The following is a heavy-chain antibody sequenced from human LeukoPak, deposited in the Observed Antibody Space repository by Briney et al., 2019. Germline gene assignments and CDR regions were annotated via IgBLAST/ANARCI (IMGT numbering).Heavy chain of an antibody. Sequence: GGSLRLSCAASGFTFSSYSMNWVRQAPGKGLEWVSYIRSSSTTIYYADSVKGRFTISRDNAKNSLYLQMNSLRAEDTAVYYCARAKRNGFDIWGQGTMVTVSS. CDR3: ARAKRNGFDI. V-gene: IGHV3-48*01. CDR1: GFTFSSYS. J-gene: IGHJ3*02. CDR2: IRSSSTTI.